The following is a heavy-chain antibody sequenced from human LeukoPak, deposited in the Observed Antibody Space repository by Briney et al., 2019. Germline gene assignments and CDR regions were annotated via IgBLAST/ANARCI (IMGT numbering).Heavy chain of an antibody. CDR1: GGSMSSDY. CDR3: ARNTAGSFDY. Sequence: PSETLSLTCTASGGSMSSDYWTWIRQPAGKGLEWIGRIYTSGTTNYNPSLKSRVTMSVDTSKNQFSLKVTSVTAADTAVYYCARNTAGSFDYWGQGTLVTVSS. D-gene: IGHD2-8*02. J-gene: IGHJ4*02. V-gene: IGHV4-4*07. CDR2: IYTSGTT.